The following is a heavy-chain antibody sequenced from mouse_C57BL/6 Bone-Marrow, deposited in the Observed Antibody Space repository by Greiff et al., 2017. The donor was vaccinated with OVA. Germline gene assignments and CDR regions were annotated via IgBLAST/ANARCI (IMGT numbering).Heavy chain of an antibody. Sequence: VQLQQSGAELVRPGTSVKLSCKASGYTFTSYWMHWVKQRPGQGLEWIGVIDPSDSYTNYNQKFKGKATLTVDTSSSTAYMQLSSLTSEDSAVYYCARWLLKAYWGQGTLVTVSA. D-gene: IGHD2-3*01. CDR3: ARWLLKAY. V-gene: IGHV1-59*01. J-gene: IGHJ3*01. CDR1: GYTFTSYW. CDR2: IDPSDSYT.